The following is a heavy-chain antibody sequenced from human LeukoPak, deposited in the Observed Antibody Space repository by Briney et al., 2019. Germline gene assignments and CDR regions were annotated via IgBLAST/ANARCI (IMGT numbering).Heavy chain of an antibody. CDR1: GITVSSNY. CDR3: ARDPRTTGKSNYGMDV. Sequence: GGSLRLSCAASGITVSSNYMSWVRQPPGKGLEWVSIIYSGGTTYYADSVQGRFTISRDNSKNTVYLQMNSLRVEDTAVYYCARDPRTTGKSNYGMDVWGQGTTVTVSS. CDR2: IYSGGTT. D-gene: IGHD4-17*01. J-gene: IGHJ6*02. V-gene: IGHV3-53*01.